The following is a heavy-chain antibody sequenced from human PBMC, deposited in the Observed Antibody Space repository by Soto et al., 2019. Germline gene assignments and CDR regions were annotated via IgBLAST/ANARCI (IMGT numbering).Heavy chain of an antibody. J-gene: IGHJ4*02. CDR2: ISYDGSNK. D-gene: IGHD6-6*01. V-gene: IGHV3-30*18. CDR3: AKERQLVHLFDY. Sequence: HPGGSLRLSCAASGFTFSGYGMHWVRQAPGKGLEWVAVISYDGSNKYYADSVKGRFTISRDNSKNTLYLQMNSLRAEDTAVYYCAKERQLVHLFDYWGQGTLVTVSS. CDR1: GFTFSGYG.